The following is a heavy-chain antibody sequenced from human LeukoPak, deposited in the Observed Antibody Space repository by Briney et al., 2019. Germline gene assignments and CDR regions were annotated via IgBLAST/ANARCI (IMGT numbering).Heavy chain of an antibody. J-gene: IGHJ4*02. Sequence: WINPNSGGTNYAQKFQGRVTMTRDTSISTAYMELSRLRSDDTAVYYCARVAPYGSGSYVDYWGQGTLVTVSS. CDR3: ARVAPYGSGSYVDY. D-gene: IGHD3-10*01. CDR2: INPNSGGT. V-gene: IGHV1-2*02.